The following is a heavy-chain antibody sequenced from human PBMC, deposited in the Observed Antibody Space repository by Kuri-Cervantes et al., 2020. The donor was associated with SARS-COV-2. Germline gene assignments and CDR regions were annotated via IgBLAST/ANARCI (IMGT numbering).Heavy chain of an antibody. CDR2: ISYDGSNK. J-gene: IGHJ4*02. Sequence: GESLKISCAASGFTFSSYAMHWVRQAPGKGLEWVAVISYDGSNKYHADSVKGRFTISRDNSKNTLYLQMNSLRAEDTAVYYCARDLVGALYYFDYWGQGTLVTVSS. V-gene: IGHV3-30-3*01. CDR1: GFTFSSYA. D-gene: IGHD1-26*01. CDR3: ARDLVGALYYFDY.